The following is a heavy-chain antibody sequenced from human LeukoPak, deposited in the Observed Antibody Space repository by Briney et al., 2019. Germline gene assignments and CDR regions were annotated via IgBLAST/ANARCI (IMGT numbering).Heavy chain of an antibody. Sequence: GRSLRLSSAASGFTFSSYGMHWVRQAPGKGLEWVAVISYDGSNKYYADSVKGRFTISRDNSKNTLYLQMNSLRAEDTAVYYCAFLRRGAFDYWGQGTLVTVSS. J-gene: IGHJ4*02. CDR2: ISYDGSNK. V-gene: IGHV3-30*03. D-gene: IGHD3-16*01. CDR1: GFTFSSYG. CDR3: AFLRRGAFDY.